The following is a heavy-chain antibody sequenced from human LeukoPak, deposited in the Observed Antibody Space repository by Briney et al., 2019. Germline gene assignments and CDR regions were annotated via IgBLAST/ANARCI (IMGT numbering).Heavy chain of an antibody. D-gene: IGHD5-24*01. V-gene: IGHV3-30*18. Sequence: GRSLRLSCAASGFTFSSYDMHWVRQAPGKGLECVSVIASDEINKYYADSVKGRFTISRDNSKNTLYLQMSSLRPEDTAVYYCAKEGRWLQLGGAFDIWGQGTMVTVSS. CDR2: IASDEINK. CDR3: AKEGRWLQLGGAFDI. J-gene: IGHJ3*02. CDR1: GFTFSSYD.